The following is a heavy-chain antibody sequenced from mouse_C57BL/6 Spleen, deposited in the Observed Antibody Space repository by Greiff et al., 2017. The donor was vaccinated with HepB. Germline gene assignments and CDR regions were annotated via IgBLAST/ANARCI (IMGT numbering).Heavy chain of an antibody. V-gene: IGHV1-49*01. D-gene: IGHD4-1*01. CDR2: FTMYSDAT. Sequence: LQESGAELVRPGSSVKLSCKDSYFAFMARAMHWVKQSPGHGLEWIGSFTMYSDATEYSENFKGKATLTANTSSSTAYMELSSLTSEDSAVYYCARSGPGTSWFAYWGQGTLVTVSA. CDR1: YFAFMARA. CDR3: ARSGPGTSWFAY. J-gene: IGHJ3*01.